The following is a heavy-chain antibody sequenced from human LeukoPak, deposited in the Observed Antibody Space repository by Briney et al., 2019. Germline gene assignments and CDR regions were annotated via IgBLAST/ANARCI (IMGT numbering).Heavy chain of an antibody. V-gene: IGHV4-34*01. J-gene: IGHJ4*02. CDR3: ARGWRLRYFDWLLYPYFDY. CDR1: GGSFSGYY. Sequence: PSETLSLTCAVYGGSFSGYYWSWIRQPPGKGLEWIGEINHSGGTNYNPSLKSRVTISVDTSKNQFSLKLSSVTAADTAVYYCARGWRLRYFDWLLYPYFDYWGQGTLVTVSS. D-gene: IGHD3-9*01. CDR2: INHSGGT.